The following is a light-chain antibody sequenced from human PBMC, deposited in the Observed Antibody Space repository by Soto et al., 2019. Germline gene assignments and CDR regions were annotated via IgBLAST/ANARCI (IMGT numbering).Light chain of an antibody. CDR2: DAY. V-gene: IGKV3-11*01. CDR3: QQRSN. J-gene: IGKJ3*01. Sequence: EIVLTQSPATLSLSPGEGATLSCRASQSVSSYLAWYQQKPGQTPRRLIYDAYSRATAFPARFSSSGSGTDFTHTISSLGPLDLAVYYCQQRSNFGSRTKVDI. CDR1: QSVSSY.